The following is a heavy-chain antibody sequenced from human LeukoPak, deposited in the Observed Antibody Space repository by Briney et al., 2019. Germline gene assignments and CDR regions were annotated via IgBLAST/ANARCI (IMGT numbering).Heavy chain of an antibody. J-gene: IGHJ4*02. D-gene: IGHD3-3*01. CDR1: GFTVSSHY. CDR2: IYSGGST. V-gene: IGHV3-66*02. CDR3: ARGTLFSGGYYFDY. Sequence: PGGSLRLSCAASGFTVSSHYMSWVRQAPGKGLEWVSVIYSGGSTYYADSVKGRFTISRDNSKNTLYLQMNSLRAEDTAVYYCARGTLFSGGYYFDYWGQGTLVTVSS.